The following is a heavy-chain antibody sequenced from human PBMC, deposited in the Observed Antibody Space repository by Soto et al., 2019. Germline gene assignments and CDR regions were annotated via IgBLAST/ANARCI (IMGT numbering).Heavy chain of an antibody. CDR2: TYYRSKWYN. CDR1: GDSVSSNSAA. J-gene: IGHJ5*02. V-gene: IGHV6-1*01. Sequence: SPTLSLPCAISGDSVSSNSAAWNWIRQSPSRGLEWLGRTYYRSKWYNDYAVSVKSRITINPDTSKNQFSLQLNYVTPDATAVYYCARDHDDSSGQGNWFDPWRQGTLVTVSS. CDR3: ARDHDDSSGQGNWFDP. D-gene: IGHD3-22*01.